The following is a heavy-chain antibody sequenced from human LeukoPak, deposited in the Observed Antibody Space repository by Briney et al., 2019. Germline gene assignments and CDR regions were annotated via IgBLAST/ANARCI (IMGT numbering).Heavy chain of an antibody. J-gene: IGHJ4*02. CDR3: ARFGSGWWYNDY. CDR1: GASLTSDY. D-gene: IGHD6-19*01. V-gene: IGHV4-59*01. CDR2: IYHTGNI. Sequence: PSETLSLTCAGSGASLTSDYWTWLRQRPGKGLEWIGYIYHTGNIKYNPSLNSRVTISIDTSKNQFSLKLSSVTAADTAVYYCARFGSGWWYNDYWGQGTLVTVSS.